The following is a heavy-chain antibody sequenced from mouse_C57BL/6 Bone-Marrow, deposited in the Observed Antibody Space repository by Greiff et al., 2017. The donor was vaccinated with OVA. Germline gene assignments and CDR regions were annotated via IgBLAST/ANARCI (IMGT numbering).Heavy chain of an antibody. D-gene: IGHD2-3*01. Sequence: VQLQQPGAELVKPGASVKLSCKASGYTFTSYWMQWVKQRPGQGLEWIGEIDPSDSYTNYNQKFKGKATLAVDTSSSTAYMQLSSLTSEDSAVYYCARDGYYYFGYWGQGTTLTVSS. V-gene: IGHV1-50*01. CDR3: ARDGYYYFGY. J-gene: IGHJ2*01. CDR1: GYTFTSYW. CDR2: IDPSDSYT.